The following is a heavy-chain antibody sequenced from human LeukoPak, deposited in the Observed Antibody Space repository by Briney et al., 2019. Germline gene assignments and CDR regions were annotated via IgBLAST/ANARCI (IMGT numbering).Heavy chain of an antibody. CDR1: GYTFTSYG. D-gene: IGHD1-26*01. CDR2: ISAYNGNT. Sequence: ASVKVSCKASGYTFTSYGISWVRQAPGQGLEWMGWISAYNGNTNYAQKLQGRVTMTTDTSTSTAYMELRSLRSDDTAVYYCARMRWEDRLVYRRFDPWGQGTLVTVSS. V-gene: IGHV1-18*01. J-gene: IGHJ5*02. CDR3: ARMRWEDRLVYRRFDP.